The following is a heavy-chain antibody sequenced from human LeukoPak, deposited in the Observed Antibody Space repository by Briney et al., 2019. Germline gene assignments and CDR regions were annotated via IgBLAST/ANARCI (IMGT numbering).Heavy chain of an antibody. V-gene: IGHV4-34*01. Sequence: SETLSLTCAVYGGSFSGYYWSWIRQPPGKGLEWIGYIYHSGSTYYNPSLKSRVTISVDRSKNQFSLKLSSVTAADTAVYYCARGGTGYCSSTSCSYYYYYGMDVWGQGTTVTVSS. CDR1: GGSFSGYY. CDR2: IYHSGST. D-gene: IGHD2-2*01. CDR3: ARGGTGYCSSTSCSYYYYYGMDV. J-gene: IGHJ6*02.